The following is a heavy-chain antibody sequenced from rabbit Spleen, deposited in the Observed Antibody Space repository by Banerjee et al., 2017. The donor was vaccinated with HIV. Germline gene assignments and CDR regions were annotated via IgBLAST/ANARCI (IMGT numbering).Heavy chain of an antibody. J-gene: IGHJ4*01. D-gene: IGHD4-1*01. V-gene: IGHV1S45*01. CDR1: GFSFSNKAV. Sequence: QEQLVESGGDLVKPEGSLTLTCTASGFSFSNKAVMCWVRQAPGKGLEWIACIYAGSSGDTYYANWAKGRFTISKTSSTTVTLQMTSLTAADTATYFCARETSSGWGVLSYYFNLWGQGTLVTVS. CDR3: ARETSSGWGVLSYYFNL. CDR2: IYAGSSGDT.